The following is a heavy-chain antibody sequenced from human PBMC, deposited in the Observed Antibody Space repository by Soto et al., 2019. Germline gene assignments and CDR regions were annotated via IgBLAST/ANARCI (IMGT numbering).Heavy chain of an antibody. D-gene: IGHD3-10*01. V-gene: IGHV4-31*03. J-gene: IGHJ6*04. CDR2: SYYSGST. CDR3: ARGGGGSTIVRGVIIRYYSMDV. CDR1: GGSISSGGYY. Sequence: QVQLQESGPGLVKPSQTLSLTCTVSGGSISSGGYYWSWIRQHPGKGLEWIGYSYYSGSTYYNPSLKMRVTIAVDTSRHQFALKLSSGTAADKGVYYCARGGGGSTIVRGVIIRYYSMDVWGEGTTVTVST.